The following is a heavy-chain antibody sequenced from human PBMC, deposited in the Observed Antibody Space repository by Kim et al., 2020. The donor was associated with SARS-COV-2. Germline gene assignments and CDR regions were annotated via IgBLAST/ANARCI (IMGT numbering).Heavy chain of an antibody. CDR1: GGSISSGGYY. Sequence: SETLSLTCTVSGGSISSGGYYWSWIRQHPGKGLEWIGYIYYSGSTYYNPSLKSRVTMSVDTSKNQFSLKLSSVTAEDTAVYYCARAIGIRIFGVVIVNWFDPRGAGTLGTVSP. CDR2: IYYSGST. J-gene: IGHJ5*02. D-gene: IGHD3-3*01. CDR3: ARAIGIRIFGVVIVNWFDP. V-gene: IGHV4-31*03.